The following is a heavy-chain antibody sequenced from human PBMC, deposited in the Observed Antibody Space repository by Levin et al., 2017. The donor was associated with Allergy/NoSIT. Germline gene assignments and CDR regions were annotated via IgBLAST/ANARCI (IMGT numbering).Heavy chain of an antibody. CDR2: ISGSGGST. V-gene: IGHV3-23*01. D-gene: IGHD5-18*01. Sequence: PGGSLRLSCAASGFTFSSYAMSWVRQAPGKGLEWVSAISGSGGSTYYADSVKGRFTISRDNSKNTLYLQMNSLRAEDTAVYYCAKDSVRGYSYGPGMDVWGQGTTVTVSS. CDR1: GFTFSSYA. J-gene: IGHJ6*02. CDR3: AKDSVRGYSYGPGMDV.